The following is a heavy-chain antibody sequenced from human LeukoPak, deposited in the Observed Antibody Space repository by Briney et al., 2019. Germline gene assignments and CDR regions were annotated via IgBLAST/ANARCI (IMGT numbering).Heavy chain of an antibody. Sequence: SETLSLTCAVSGYSISSNCYWGWIRQLPGKGLEWIGSIYHSGNIYHSGSTYYNPSLESRVTISVDTSKNQFSLTLTSVTAADTAVYYCARNSTWIQPGGYFDYWGQGTLVTVSS. D-gene: IGHD5-18*01. V-gene: IGHV4-38-2*01. J-gene: IGHJ4*02. CDR2: IYHSGNIYHSGST. CDR1: GYSISSNCY. CDR3: ARNSTWIQPGGYFDY.